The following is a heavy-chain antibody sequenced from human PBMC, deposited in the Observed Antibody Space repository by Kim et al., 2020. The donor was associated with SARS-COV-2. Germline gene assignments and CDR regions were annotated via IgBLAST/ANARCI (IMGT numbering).Heavy chain of an antibody. CDR3: ERELGIAAGPNDY. D-gene: IGHD6-13*01. Sequence: YAQKVQGRVTITADEATSTAYMELSSLRAEDTAVYYCERELGIAAGPNDYWGQGTLVTVSS. J-gene: IGHJ4*02. V-gene: IGHV1-69*01.